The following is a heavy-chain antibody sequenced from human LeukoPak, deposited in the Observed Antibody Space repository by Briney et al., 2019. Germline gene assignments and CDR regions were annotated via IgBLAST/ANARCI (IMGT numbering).Heavy chain of an antibody. Sequence: LSLTCTVSGGSISSGDYYWSWIRQPPGKGLEWVSSISSSSSYIYYADSVKGRFTISRDNAKNSLYLQMNSLRAEDTAVYYCARDLPGIAAAGPFDYWGQGTLVTVSS. V-gene: IGHV3-11*06. D-gene: IGHD6-13*01. J-gene: IGHJ4*02. CDR3: ARDLPGIAAAGPFDY. CDR2: ISSSSSYI. CDR1: GGSISSGDYY.